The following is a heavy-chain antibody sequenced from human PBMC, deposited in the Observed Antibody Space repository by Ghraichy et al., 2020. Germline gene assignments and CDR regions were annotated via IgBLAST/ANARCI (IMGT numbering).Heavy chain of an antibody. CDR3: ARAPMTAGTLAGGFDY. CDR1: GGSISSYY. V-gene: IGHV4-4*07. CDR2: FYTSGST. D-gene: IGHD6-19*01. J-gene: IGHJ4*02. Sequence: SQTLSLTCTVSGGSISSYYWSWIRQPAGKGLEWIGRFYTSGSTTYNPSLKSRVTMSVDTSKNHFSLKLSSVTAADTAVYYCARAPMTAGTLAGGFDYWGQGTLVTVTS.